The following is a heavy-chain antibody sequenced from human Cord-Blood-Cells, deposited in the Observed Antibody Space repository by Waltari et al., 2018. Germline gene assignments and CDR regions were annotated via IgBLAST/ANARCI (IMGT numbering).Heavy chain of an antibody. CDR2: INHSGST. V-gene: IGHV4-34*01. J-gene: IGHJ3*02. Sequence: QVQLQQWGAGLLKPSETLSLTCAVYGGSFSGYYWSWLRPPPGKGLEWIGEINHSGSTNYNPSLKSRVTISVDTSKNQFSLKLSSVTAADTAVYYCARAPLRRYSYGHDAFDIWGQGTMVTVSS. CDR3: ARAPLRRYSYGHDAFDI. D-gene: IGHD5-18*01. CDR1: GGSFSGYY.